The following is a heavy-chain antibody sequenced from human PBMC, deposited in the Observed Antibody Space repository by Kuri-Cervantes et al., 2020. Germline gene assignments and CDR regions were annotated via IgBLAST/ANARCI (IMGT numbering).Heavy chain of an antibody. Sequence: ASVKVSCKASGYTFTSYDINWVRQATGQGLEWMGWMNPNSGNSGYAQKCQGRVTMTRNTSISTAYMELSSLRSEDTAVYYCASIGLQWLVHYYGMDVWGQGTTVTVSS. CDR2: MNPNSGNS. D-gene: IGHD6-19*01. CDR1: GYTFTSYD. CDR3: ASIGLQWLVHYYGMDV. V-gene: IGHV1-8*01. J-gene: IGHJ6*02.